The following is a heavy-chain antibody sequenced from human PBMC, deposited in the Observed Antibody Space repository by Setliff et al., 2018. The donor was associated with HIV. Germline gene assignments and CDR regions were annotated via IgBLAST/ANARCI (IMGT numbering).Heavy chain of an antibody. V-gene: IGHV1-69*13. CDR3: ARDQPTVYYTSWYDSGEYNWFDP. CDR2: IIPIFGTA. D-gene: IGHD6-13*01. Sequence: SVKVSCKAYGGTFSNYGISWVRQAPGQELEWMGGIIPIFGTANYAQKFQGRVTITADASTSTAYMELSSLSSEDTAVYYCARDQPTVYYTSWYDSGEYNWFDPWGQGTLVTVSS. CDR1: GGTFSNYG. J-gene: IGHJ5*02.